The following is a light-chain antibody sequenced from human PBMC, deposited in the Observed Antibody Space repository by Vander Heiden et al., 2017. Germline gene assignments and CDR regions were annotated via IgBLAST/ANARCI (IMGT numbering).Light chain of an antibody. Sequence: EIVMTQSPATLSVSPGEKATLSCRASQSITTNLAWYQQKPGQAPRLLIYGAATRAAGIPARFSGSGCGTDFNLTISSIQSEDFAVYYCQQYYNWPPITFGQGTRLEIK. CDR1: QSITTN. CDR3: QQYYNWPPIT. CDR2: GAA. V-gene: IGKV3-15*01. J-gene: IGKJ5*01.